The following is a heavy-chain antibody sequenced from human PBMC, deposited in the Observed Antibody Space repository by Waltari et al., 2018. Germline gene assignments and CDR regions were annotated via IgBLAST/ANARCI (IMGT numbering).Heavy chain of an antibody. D-gene: IGHD6-13*01. J-gene: IGHJ6*03. CDR3: ARRAAITAAGPTYYMDV. Sequence: QVQLQESGPGLVKPSETLSLTCAASGYSISSGSYWGWIRQPPGKGMEWIGKIYHSGSTRYNPSLKSRVTISVDTSKNQFSLKLSSVTAADTAVYYCARRAAITAAGPTYYMDVWGKGTTVTVSS. CDR1: GYSISSGSY. V-gene: IGHV4-38-2*01. CDR2: IYHSGST.